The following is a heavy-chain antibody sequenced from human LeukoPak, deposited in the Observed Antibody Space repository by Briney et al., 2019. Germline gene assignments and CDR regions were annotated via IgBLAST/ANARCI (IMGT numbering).Heavy chain of an antibody. J-gene: IGHJ4*02. V-gene: IGHV7-4-1*02. D-gene: IGHD3/OR15-3a*01. CDR2: INTNTGNP. CDR1: GYTFTSYA. Sequence: ASVKVSCKASGYTFTSYAMNWVRQAPGQGLEWMGWINTNTGNPTYVRGFTGRFVFSLDTSVSTAYLQITSLKAEDTAVYYCARGTSGLVTTNDYWGQGTLVTVSS. CDR3: ARGTSGLVTTNDY.